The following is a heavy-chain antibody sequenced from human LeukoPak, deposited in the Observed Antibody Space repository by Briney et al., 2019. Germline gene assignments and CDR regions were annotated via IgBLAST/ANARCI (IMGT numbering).Heavy chain of an antibody. Sequence: PGGSLRLSCAASGFTFGSYAMSWVRQAPGKGLEWVSAISGSGGSTYYADSVKGRFTISRDNSKNTLYLQMNSLRAEDTAVYYCATRSSGWYSGDYYFDYWGQGTLVTVSS. CDR1: GFTFGSYA. J-gene: IGHJ4*02. D-gene: IGHD6-19*01. CDR3: ATRSSGWYSGDYYFDY. V-gene: IGHV3-23*01. CDR2: ISGSGGST.